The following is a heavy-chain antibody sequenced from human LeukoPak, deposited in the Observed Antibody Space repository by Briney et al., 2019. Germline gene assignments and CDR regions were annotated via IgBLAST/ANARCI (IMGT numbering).Heavy chain of an antibody. V-gene: IGHV4-61*02. CDR2: IYTRGST. J-gene: IGHJ4*02. CDR1: GGSISSGSYY. CDR3: ARDEVGIAAAGGIY. D-gene: IGHD6-13*01. Sequence: PSETLSLTCAVSGGSISSGSYYWSWIRQPAGKGLEWIGRIYTRGSTDYNPSLKSRVTISIDTSKNQFSLKLSSVTAADTAVYYCARDEVGIAAAGGIYWGQGTLVTVSS.